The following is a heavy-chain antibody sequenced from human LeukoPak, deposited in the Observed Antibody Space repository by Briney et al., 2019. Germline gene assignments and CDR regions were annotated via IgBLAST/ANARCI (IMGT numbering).Heavy chain of an antibody. CDR3: ARKSSGWKQFDY. J-gene: IGHJ4*02. Sequence: ASVKASRKASGYTFTSYYMHWVRQAPGQGLEWMGIINPSGGSTSHAQKFQGRVTMTRDTSTSTVYMELSSLRSEDTAVYYCARKSSGWKQFDYWGQGTLVTVSS. CDR1: GYTFTSYY. V-gene: IGHV1-46*01. D-gene: IGHD6-19*01. CDR2: INPSGGST.